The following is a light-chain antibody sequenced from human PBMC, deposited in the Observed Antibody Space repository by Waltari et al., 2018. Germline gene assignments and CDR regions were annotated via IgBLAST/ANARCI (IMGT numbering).Light chain of an antibody. V-gene: IGLV1-40*01. CDR3: QSYDSSLSGRV. CDR2: ASY. J-gene: IGLJ3*02. CDR1: SSNIGAGFE. Sequence: TISCTGTSSNIGAGFEVFWYQQLPGSAPKLLIFASYKRSSGVPDRISGSTSGTSASLAITGLQAEDEADYYCQSYDSSLSGRVFGGGTRLTVL.